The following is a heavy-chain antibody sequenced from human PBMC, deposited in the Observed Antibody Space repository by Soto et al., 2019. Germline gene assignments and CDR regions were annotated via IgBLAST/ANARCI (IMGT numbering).Heavy chain of an antibody. CDR1: GSSVSRYY. J-gene: IGHJ5*02. CDR3: ARQSTTGDTALWFDP. V-gene: IGHV4-59*08. CDR2: ISYTENT. D-gene: IGHD2-21*01. Sequence: PSETLSLTCTVSGSSVSRYYWGWIRQPPGKGLECIGYISYTENTNYNPSLKSRVTMSLDTSRNEISLKLTSVTAADTAVYYCARQSTTGDTALWFDPWGQGTLVTVSS.